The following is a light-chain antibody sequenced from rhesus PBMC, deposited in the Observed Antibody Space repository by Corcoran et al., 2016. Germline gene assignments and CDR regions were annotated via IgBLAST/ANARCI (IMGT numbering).Light chain of an antibody. CDR2: YAS. CDR1: QDIHNW. Sequence: DIQMTQSPSSLSASVGDKVTITCHARQDIHNWLAWFPQKPGKAPKALNYYASRLHRGVPSRFRGRGAGTDYTLTISRLQPEDFSTYYCHQYADLPYTFGQGTKLEIK. J-gene: IGKJ2*01. V-gene: IGKV1-19*01. CDR3: HQYADLPYT.